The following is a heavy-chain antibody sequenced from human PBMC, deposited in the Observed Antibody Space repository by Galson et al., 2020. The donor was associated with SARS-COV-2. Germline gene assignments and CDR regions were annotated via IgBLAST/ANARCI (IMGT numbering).Heavy chain of an antibody. CDR2: LYYGGKT. CDR3: ARLTVVRGVDY. Sequence: ASETLSLTCTVSGGSINIYYWSWIRQPPGKGLEWIGYLYYGGKTNYNPSLKSRVTISVDTSKSQFSLTLSSVTAADTAMYYCARLTVVRGVDYWGQGIPVTVSS. V-gene: IGHV4-59*01. J-gene: IGHJ4*02. CDR1: GGSINIYY. D-gene: IGHD3-10*01.